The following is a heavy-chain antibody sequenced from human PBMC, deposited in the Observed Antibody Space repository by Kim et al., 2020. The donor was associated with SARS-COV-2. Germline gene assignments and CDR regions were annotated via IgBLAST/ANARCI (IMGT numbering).Heavy chain of an antibody. J-gene: IGHJ6*02. V-gene: IGHV3-30*18. CDR1: GFTFSSYG. CDR2: ISYDGSNK. D-gene: IGHD3-3*01. Sequence: GGSLRLSCAASGFTFSSYGMHWVRQAPGKGLEWVAVISYDGSNKYYADSVKGRFTISRDNSKNTLYLQMNSLRAEDTAVYYCAKDCYTYDFWSGYLYYYGMDVWGQGTTVTVSS. CDR3: AKDCYTYDFWSGYLYYYGMDV.